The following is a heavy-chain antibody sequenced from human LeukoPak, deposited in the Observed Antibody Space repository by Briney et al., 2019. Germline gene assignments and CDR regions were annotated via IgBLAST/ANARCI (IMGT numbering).Heavy chain of an antibody. Sequence: SETLSLTCTVSDGSISSGSYYWSWIRQPAGKGLEWIGSIYYSGSTYYNPSLKSRVTISVDTSKNQFSLKLSSVTAADTAAYYCARHSSGWYYYYYYMDVCGKGTTVTVSS. V-gene: IGHV4-39*01. CDR3: ARHSSGWYYYYYYMDV. D-gene: IGHD6-19*01. J-gene: IGHJ6*03. CDR1: DGSISSGSYY. CDR2: IYYSGST.